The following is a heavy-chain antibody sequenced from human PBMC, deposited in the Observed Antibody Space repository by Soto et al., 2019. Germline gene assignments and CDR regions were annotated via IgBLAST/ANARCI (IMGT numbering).Heavy chain of an antibody. D-gene: IGHD2-2*01. CDR1: GGTFSSYA. J-gene: IGHJ6*02. CDR2: IIPIFGTA. CDR3: ARDPPAIDWKSYYYGMDV. V-gene: IGHV1-69*13. Sequence: GASVKVSCKASGGTFSSYAISWVRQAPGQGLEWMGGIIPIFGTANYAQKFQGRVTITADESTSTAYMELSSLRSEDTAVYYCARDPPAIDWKSYYYGMDVWGQGTTVTVSS.